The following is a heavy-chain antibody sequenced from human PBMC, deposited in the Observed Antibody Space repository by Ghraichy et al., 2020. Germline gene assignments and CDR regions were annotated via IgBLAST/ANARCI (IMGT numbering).Heavy chain of an antibody. Sequence: SETLSLTCLVSGASLSSSCYYWGWVRQPPGKGLEWIACIHHDGRTYYSASLKSRVSISVDTAKNQFSLKLSSVTAADTAVYYCARTVDCHDRSNSDCYYDQDSFDVWGRGTDVTVSS. CDR1: GASLSSSCYY. J-gene: IGHJ3*01. CDR3: ARTVDCHDRSNSDCYYDQDSFDV. CDR2: IHHDGRT. D-gene: IGHD2/OR15-2a*01. V-gene: IGHV4-39*01.